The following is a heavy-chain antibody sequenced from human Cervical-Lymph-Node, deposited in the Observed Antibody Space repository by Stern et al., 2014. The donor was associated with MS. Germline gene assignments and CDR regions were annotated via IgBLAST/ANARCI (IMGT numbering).Heavy chain of an antibody. CDR2: ISWNSGSI. Sequence: QLVQSGGGLVQPGRSLRLSCAASGFTFDDHGMHWVRQAPGKGLEWVSGISWNSGSIGYAESVKGRITISRDKDQRSLQLKMNSLRAEDTALYYCVKDPSDFWSGYSRMDVWGQGTTVTVSS. CDR3: VKDPSDFWSGYSRMDV. D-gene: IGHD3-3*01. V-gene: IGHV3-9*01. J-gene: IGHJ6*02. CDR1: GFTFDDHG.